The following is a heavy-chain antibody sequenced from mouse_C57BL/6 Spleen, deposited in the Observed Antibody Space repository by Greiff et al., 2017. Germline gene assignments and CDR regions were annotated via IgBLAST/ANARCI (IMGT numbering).Heavy chain of an antibody. V-gene: IGHV1-18*01. D-gene: IGHD2-5*01. J-gene: IGHJ3*01. CDR3: ARRYYSNYSFAY. CDR1: GYTFTDYN. Sequence: EVQLQQSGPELVKPGASVKIPCKASGYTFTDYNMDWVKQSHGKSLEWIGDINPNNGGTIYNQKFKGKATLTVDKSSSTAYMELRSLTSEDTAVYYCARRYYSNYSFAYWGQGTLVTVSA. CDR2: INPNNGGT.